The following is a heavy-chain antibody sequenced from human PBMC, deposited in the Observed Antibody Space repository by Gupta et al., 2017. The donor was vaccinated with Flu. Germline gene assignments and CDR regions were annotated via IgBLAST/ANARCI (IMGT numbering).Heavy chain of an antibody. CDR1: SRSYY. V-gene: IGHV4-39*01. CDR2: IDYSGTT. J-gene: IGHJ4*02. CDR3: TAYCSGGDCYSLDY. D-gene: IGHD2-15*01. Sequence: SRSYYWGWIRQPPGKGLEWIGSIDYSGTTYYNPSLKSRVTISVDSSKNQFSLKLSSVTAADTAVYYCTAYCSGGDCYSLDYWGQGTLATVSS.